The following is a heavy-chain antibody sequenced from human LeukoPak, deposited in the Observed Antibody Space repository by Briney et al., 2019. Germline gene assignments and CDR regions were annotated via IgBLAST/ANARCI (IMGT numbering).Heavy chain of an antibody. CDR3: ARGIGEQLVFGAFDI. J-gene: IGHJ3*02. V-gene: IGHV3-21*01. Sequence: PGGSLRLSCAASGFTFGSYSMNWVRQAPGKGLEWVSSISSGSGYIYYADSVKGRFTISRDYAKNSLYLQMNSLRAEDTAVYYCARGIGEQLVFGAFDIWGQGTMVTVSS. D-gene: IGHD6-6*01. CDR2: ISSGSGYI. CDR1: GFTFGSYS.